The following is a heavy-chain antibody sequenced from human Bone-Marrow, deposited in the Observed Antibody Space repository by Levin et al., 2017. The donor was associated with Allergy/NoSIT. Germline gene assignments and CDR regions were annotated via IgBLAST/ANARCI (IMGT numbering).Heavy chain of an antibody. CDR2: ISFDGTNT. Sequence: GGSLRLSCAASSFVIKNYAFHWVRQAPGKGLEWLAIISFDGTNTYYADSVKGRFTVSRDNSKNTVYLQMDSLRAEDTALYYCVRDQVGTWELVHEGYFDFWGQGTQVTVSS. CDR1: SFVIKNYA. J-gene: IGHJ4*02. CDR3: VRDQVGTWELVHEGYFDF. V-gene: IGHV3-30-3*01. D-gene: IGHD1-26*01.